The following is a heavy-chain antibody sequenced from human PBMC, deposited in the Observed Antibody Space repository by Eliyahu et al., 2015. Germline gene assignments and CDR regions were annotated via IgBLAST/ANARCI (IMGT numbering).Heavy chain of an antibody. J-gene: IGHJ4*02. D-gene: IGHD1-26*01. CDR2: IYWDDDK. CDR3: AHRMWEREFDY. Sequence: QITLKESGPTLVKPTQTLTLTCTFSXXSVSXNGVGVGWLRQPPGKALESLALIYWDDDKRYSPALKSRLSIAKDASKNQVVLRMTNMDPVDTATYYCAHRMWEREFDYWGQGILVTVSS. V-gene: IGHV2-5*02. CDR1: XXSVSXNGVG.